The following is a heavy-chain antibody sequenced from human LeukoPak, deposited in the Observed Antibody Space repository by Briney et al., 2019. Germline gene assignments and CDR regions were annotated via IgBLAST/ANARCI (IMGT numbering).Heavy chain of an antibody. D-gene: IGHD3-22*01. CDR3: ARAPSPYYYDSSAYYSDY. Sequence: ASVKVSCKTSGYTFTSFDINWVRQATGQGLEWLGWMNPYTHKTGYAQKFQGRVTFTGDTSIRTAYMEVSNLTSEDTAVYYCARAPSPYYYDSSAYYSDYWGQGTLVTVSS. J-gene: IGHJ4*02. V-gene: IGHV1-8*03. CDR1: GYTFTSFD. CDR2: MNPYTHKT.